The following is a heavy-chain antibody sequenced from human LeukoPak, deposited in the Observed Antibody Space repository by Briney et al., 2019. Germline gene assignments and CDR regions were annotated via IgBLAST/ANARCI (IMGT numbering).Heavy chain of an antibody. Sequence: GGSLRLSCAVSGFPFTRFYMSWIRQAPGKGLEWISYIGLSGSPLDYADSVRGRFTISRDNAKNSLYLEMNSLRAEDTAVYYCARKDFSSGSFSYWGQGTLVTVSS. V-gene: IGHV3-11*04. CDR2: IGLSGSPL. CDR1: GFPFTRFY. D-gene: IGHD3-22*01. J-gene: IGHJ4*02. CDR3: ARKDFSSGSFSY.